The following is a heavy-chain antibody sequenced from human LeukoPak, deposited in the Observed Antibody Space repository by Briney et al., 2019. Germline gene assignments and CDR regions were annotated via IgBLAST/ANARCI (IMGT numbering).Heavy chain of an antibody. CDR3: ARGRSKRGCSSTSCYPVGYFDY. V-gene: IGHV4-59*12. J-gene: IGHJ4*02. CDR1: GGSISSYY. CDR2: IYYSGST. Sequence: PSETLSLTCTVSGGSISSYYWSWIRQPPGKGLQWIGYIYYSGSTNYNPSLKSRVTISVDTSKNQFSLKLSSVTAADTAVYYCARGRSKRGCSSTSCYPVGYFDYWGQGTLVTVSS. D-gene: IGHD2-2*01.